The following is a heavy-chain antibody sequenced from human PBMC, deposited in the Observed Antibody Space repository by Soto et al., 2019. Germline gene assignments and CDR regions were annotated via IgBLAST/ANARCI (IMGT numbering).Heavy chain of an antibody. CDR3: ARDIVVVVADSDYDMDV. CDR2: IKQDGSEK. J-gene: IGHJ6*03. CDR1: GFTFSSYW. Sequence: GGSLRLSCAASGFTFSSYWMSWVRQAPGKGLEWVANIKQDGSEKYYVDSVKGRFTISRDNAKNSLYLQMNSLRAEDTAVYYCARDIVVVVADSDYDMDVWGKGTTVTASS. V-gene: IGHV3-7*01. D-gene: IGHD2-15*01.